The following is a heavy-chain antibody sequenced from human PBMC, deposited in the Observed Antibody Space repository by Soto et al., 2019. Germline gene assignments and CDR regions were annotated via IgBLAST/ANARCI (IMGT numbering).Heavy chain of an antibody. V-gene: IGHV3-74*01. CDR1: GFPFNTYW. Sequence: EVQLVESGGVLVQPGGSLRLSCVASGFPFNTYWMHWVRQAPGKGLVWVSRINSDGSSTSCADSVKGRFTISRDNAKNTVYLQMNSLSGEDTALYYCARGLKNYYGSDVWGQGTTVTVSS. CDR3: ARGLKNYYGSDV. J-gene: IGHJ6*02. CDR2: INSDGSST.